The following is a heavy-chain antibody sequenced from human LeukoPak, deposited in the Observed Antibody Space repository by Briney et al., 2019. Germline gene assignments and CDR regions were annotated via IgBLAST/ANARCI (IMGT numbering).Heavy chain of an antibody. D-gene: IGHD1-26*01. CDR3: ARAGGSFYWYFDL. CDR1: GGSISSGSYY. CDR2: IYTSGST. Sequence: SETLSLTCTVSGGSISSGSYYWSWIRQPAGTGLEWIGRIYTSGSTNYNPSLKSRVTISVDTSKNQFSLKLSSVTAADTAVYYCARAGGSFYWYFDLWGRGTLVTVSS. V-gene: IGHV4-61*02. J-gene: IGHJ2*01.